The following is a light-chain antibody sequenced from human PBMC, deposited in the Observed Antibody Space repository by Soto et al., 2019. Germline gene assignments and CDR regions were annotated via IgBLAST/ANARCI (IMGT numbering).Light chain of an antibody. CDR3: HQYNSWPRGT. CDR1: QSVSSY. J-gene: IGKJ3*01. Sequence: EIVLAQAPATLSFSPGERATLSCRASQSVSSYLAWYQQKPGQAPRLLLYGASTRATGIPVRFRGSGSGTEFTLTISSLQSEDSAVYYCHQYNSWPRGTFGPGTKVDIK. CDR2: GAS. V-gene: IGKV3-15*01.